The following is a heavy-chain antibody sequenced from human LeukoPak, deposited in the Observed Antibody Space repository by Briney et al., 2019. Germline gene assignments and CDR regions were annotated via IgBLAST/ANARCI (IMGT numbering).Heavy chain of an antibody. CDR2: ISYDGSNK. Sequence: GGSLRLSCAASGFTFSSYGMHWVRQAPGKGLEWVAVISYDGSNKYYADSVKGRFTTSRDNSKNTLYLQMNSLRAEDTAVYYCAKVRVYYDSSGQNPCFDYWGQGTLVTVSS. CDR3: AKVRVYYDSSGQNPCFDY. V-gene: IGHV3-30*18. J-gene: IGHJ4*02. D-gene: IGHD3-22*01. CDR1: GFTFSSYG.